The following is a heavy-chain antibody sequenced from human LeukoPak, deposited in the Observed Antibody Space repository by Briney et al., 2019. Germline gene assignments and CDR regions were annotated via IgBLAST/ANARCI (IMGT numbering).Heavy chain of an antibody. CDR2: IIPIFGTA. CDR3: ARAPAHVVAATRSWFDP. Sequence: SVKVSCKASGGTFSSYAISWVRQAPGQGLEWMGGIIPIFGTANYAQKFQGRVTITADESTSTAYMELSSLRSEDTAVYYCARAPAHVVAATRSWFDPWGQGTLVTVSS. CDR1: GGTFSSYA. V-gene: IGHV1-69*01. J-gene: IGHJ5*02. D-gene: IGHD2-15*01.